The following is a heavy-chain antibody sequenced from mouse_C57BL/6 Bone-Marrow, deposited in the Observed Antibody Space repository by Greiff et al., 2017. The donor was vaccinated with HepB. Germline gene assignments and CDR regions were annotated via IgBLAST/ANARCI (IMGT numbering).Heavy chain of an antibody. CDR1: GYTFTSYW. V-gene: IGHV1-69*01. CDR2: IDPSDSYT. J-gene: IGHJ2*01. D-gene: IGHD1-1*01. CDR3: ARSVITTVVFDY. Sequence: QVQLQQPGAELVMPGASVKLSCKASGYTFTSYWLHWVKQRPGQGLEWIGEIDPSDSYTNYNQKFKGKSTLTVDKSSSTAYMQLSSLTSEDSAVYYCARSVITTVVFDYGGQGTTLTVSS.